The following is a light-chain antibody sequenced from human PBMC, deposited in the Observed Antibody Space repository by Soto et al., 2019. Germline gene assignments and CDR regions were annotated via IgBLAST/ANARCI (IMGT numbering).Light chain of an antibody. CDR2: DVS. Sequence: LTQPRSVSGSPGQSVTISCTGTSSDVGGYNYVSWYQQHPGKAPKLMIYDVSKRPSGVPDRFSGSKSGNTASLTISGLQAEDEADYYCCSYAGSLYVFGTGTKVTVL. CDR1: SSDVGGYNY. V-gene: IGLV2-11*01. CDR3: CSYAGSLYV. J-gene: IGLJ1*01.